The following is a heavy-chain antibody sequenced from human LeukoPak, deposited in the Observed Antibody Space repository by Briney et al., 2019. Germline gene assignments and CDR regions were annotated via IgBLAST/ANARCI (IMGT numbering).Heavy chain of an antibody. CDR3: ARDARYYGFWSGYRHHNWFDP. V-gene: IGHV4-59*01. J-gene: IGHJ5*02. CDR1: GGSISSYY. CDR2: IYYSGST. D-gene: IGHD3-3*01. Sequence: SETLSLTCTVSGGSISSYYWSWIRQPPGKGLEWIGYIYYSGSTNYNPSLKSRVTISVDTSKNQFSLKLSSVTAADTAVYYCARDARYYGFWSGYRHHNWFDPWGQGTLVTVSS.